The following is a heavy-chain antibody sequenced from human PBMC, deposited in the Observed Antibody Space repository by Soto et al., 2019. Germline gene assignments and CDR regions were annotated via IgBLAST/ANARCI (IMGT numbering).Heavy chain of an antibody. V-gene: IGHV1-18*04. CDR2: ISAYNGNT. CDR3: AREHFPANYDSFDY. J-gene: IGHJ4*02. Sequence: QVQLVQSGAEMKKPGASVKVSCKASGYTFTTYGISWVRQAPGQGLEWMGWISAYNGNTHYAQKLQGRVTMTTDTSTSTAYVELRSLRSDDTAVYYCAREHFPANYDSFDYWGQGTLVTVSS. D-gene: IGHD3-3*02. CDR1: GYTFTTYG.